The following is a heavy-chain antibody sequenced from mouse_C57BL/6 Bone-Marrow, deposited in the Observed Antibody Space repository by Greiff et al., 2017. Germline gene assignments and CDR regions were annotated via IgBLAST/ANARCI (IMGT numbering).Heavy chain of an antibody. V-gene: IGHV1-5*01. J-gene: IGHJ1*03. CDR1: GYTFTSYW. CDR2: IYPGNSDT. CDR3: THYGSSFYWYFDV. Sequence: EVQLQQSGPVLARPGASVKMSCKTSGYTFTSYWMHWVKQRPGQGLEWIGAIYPGNSDTSYNQKFKGKAKLTAVTSASTAYMELSSLTNEDSAVYYCTHYGSSFYWYFDVWGTGTTVTVSS. D-gene: IGHD1-1*01.